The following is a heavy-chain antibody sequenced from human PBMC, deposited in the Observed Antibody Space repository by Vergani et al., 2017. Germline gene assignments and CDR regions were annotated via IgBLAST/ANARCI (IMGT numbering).Heavy chain of an antibody. CDR2: INSDGDST. Sequence: VQLVESGGGLVQPGGSLRLSCTASGFTFSNYWMQWVCQAPGKGLMWVSRINSDGDSTSYADSVKGRFTISRDNAKNTLYLQMDSLRAEDTAVYYCARDGWELLDYFYYMDVWGKGTTVTVSS. CDR3: ARDGWELLDYFYYMDV. J-gene: IGHJ6*03. V-gene: IGHV3-74*01. D-gene: IGHD1-26*01. CDR1: GFTFSNYW.